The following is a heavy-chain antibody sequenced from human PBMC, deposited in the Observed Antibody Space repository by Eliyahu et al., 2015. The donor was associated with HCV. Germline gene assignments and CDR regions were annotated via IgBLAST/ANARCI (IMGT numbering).Heavy chain of an antibody. CDR3: AKQGSNTWGDFEY. D-gene: IGHD6-13*01. V-gene: IGHV3-23*01. Sequence: FTISRDTSKNTLYLQMNSLRGEDTAVYYCAKQGSNTWGDFEYWGQGTLVSVSS. J-gene: IGHJ4*02.